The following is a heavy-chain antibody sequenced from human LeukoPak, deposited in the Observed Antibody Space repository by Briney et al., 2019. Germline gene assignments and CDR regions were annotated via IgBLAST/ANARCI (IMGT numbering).Heavy chain of an antibody. D-gene: IGHD4-17*01. J-gene: IGHJ4*02. CDR2: IRYDGSNK. CDR1: GFTFSSYG. Sequence: PEGSLRLSCAASGFTFSSYGRHWVRQAPGKGLEWLAFIRYDGSNKYYADSVKGRFTISRDNSKNTLYLQMNSLRAEDTAVYYCAKDRDYGDYLFDYWGQGTLVTVSS. CDR3: AKDRDYGDYLFDY. V-gene: IGHV3-30*02.